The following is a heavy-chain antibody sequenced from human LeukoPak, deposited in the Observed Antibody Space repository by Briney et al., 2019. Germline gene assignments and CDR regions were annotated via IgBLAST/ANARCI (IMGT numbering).Heavy chain of an antibody. D-gene: IGHD1-1*01. CDR1: GLTVTINY. CDR3: ARDLGKLEPQYYFDY. CDR2: IYSGGST. Sequence: GGSLRLSCAASGLTVTINYMTWVRQAPGKGLEWVSIIYSGGSTYYADSVKGRFTISRDNSKNTLYLQMSCLRVEDTAVYYCARDLGKLEPQYYFDYWGQGTLVTVSS. J-gene: IGHJ4*02. V-gene: IGHV3-66*01.